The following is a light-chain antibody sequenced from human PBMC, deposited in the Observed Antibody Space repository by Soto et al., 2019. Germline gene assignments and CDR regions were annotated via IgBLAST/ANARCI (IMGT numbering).Light chain of an antibody. J-gene: IGKJ4*01. CDR3: QNYGTSTVT. V-gene: IGKV3-20*01. Sequence: EIVLTQSPDTLSLSPGERASLSCRASQSVSGTSLAWYQQKPGQSPSLLIHAASSRASDIPDRFSGSGSGTDFMLTISRLEPEDFAVYYCQNYGTSTVTFGGGTKVELK. CDR1: QSVSGTS. CDR2: AAS.